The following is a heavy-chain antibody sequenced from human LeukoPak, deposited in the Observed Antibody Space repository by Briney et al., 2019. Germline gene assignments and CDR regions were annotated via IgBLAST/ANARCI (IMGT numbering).Heavy chain of an antibody. CDR3: AQIYTYGSSQFDY. Sequence: GGSLRLSCAASGFTFSSYWMHWVRQAPGKGLVWVSRISTDGSTTTYADSVKGRFTISRDNSKNTLYLQMNSLRAEDTAVYYCAQIYTYGSSQFDYWGQGTLVTVSS. CDR1: GFTFSSYW. D-gene: IGHD5-18*01. CDR2: ISTDGSTT. V-gene: IGHV3-74*01. J-gene: IGHJ4*02.